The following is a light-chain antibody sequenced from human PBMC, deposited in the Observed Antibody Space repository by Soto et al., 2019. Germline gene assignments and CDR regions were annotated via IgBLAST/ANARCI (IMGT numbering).Light chain of an antibody. CDR2: LKSDGSH. V-gene: IGLV4-69*01. CDR1: SGHNTYA. Sequence: QLVLTQSPSASASLGASVKLTCTLSSGHNTYAIAWHQQQPEKGPRYLMNLKSDGSHNKGDGIPDRFSGSSSGAEHYLTISSLRAEDEADYSCQTWGTGSVVFGGGTKLTVL. CDR3: QTWGTGSVV. J-gene: IGLJ2*01.